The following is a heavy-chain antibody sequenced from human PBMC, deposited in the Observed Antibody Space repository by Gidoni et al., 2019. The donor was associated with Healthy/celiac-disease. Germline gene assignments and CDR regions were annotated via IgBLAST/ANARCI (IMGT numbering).Heavy chain of an antibody. Sequence: QVQLVESGGGVVQPGRSLSLSCEASGFTFSSYGMHWVRQAPGKGLAWVAVIWYEGSNKYYADSVKGRFTISRDNSKNTLYLQMNSLRAEDTAVYYCAREGGTFGDPILDYWGQGTLVTVSS. D-gene: IGHD4-17*01. CDR1: GFTFSSYG. CDR3: AREGGTFGDPILDY. J-gene: IGHJ4*02. CDR2: IWYEGSNK. V-gene: IGHV3-33*01.